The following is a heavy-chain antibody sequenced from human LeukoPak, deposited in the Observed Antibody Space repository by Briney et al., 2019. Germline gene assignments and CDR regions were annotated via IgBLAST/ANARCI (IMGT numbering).Heavy chain of an antibody. CDR1: GFTVSSNY. D-gene: IGHD3-3*01. Sequence: GGSLRLSCAASGFTVSSNYMSWVRQARGKGVEWVSVIYSGGSTYYADSVKGRFTISRDNSKNTLYLQMNSLRAEDTAVYYCARVARTDFWRGPDAFDTWGQGTMVTVSS. CDR2: IYSGGST. J-gene: IGHJ3*02. CDR3: ARVARTDFWRGPDAFDT. V-gene: IGHV3-66*02.